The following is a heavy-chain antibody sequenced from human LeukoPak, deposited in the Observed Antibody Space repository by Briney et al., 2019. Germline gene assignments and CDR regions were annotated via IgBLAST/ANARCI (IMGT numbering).Heavy chain of an antibody. CDR2: IYYSGTT. D-gene: IGHD4-23*01. Sequence: SETLSLTCAVYSVSFSGYYWGWIRQSPGKGLEWIGTIYYSGTTYYNPSLKSRVTISVDTSKNHFSLKLSSVTAADTAMYYCARHKIWDGYGGLFDYWGQGTLVTVSS. CDR1: SVSFSGYY. CDR3: ARHKIWDGYGGLFDY. V-gene: IGHV4-39*01. J-gene: IGHJ4*02.